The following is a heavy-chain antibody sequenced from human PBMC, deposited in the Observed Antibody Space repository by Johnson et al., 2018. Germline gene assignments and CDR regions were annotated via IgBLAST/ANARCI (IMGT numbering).Heavy chain of an antibody. CDR1: GGSISSYY. V-gene: IGHV4-59*01. CDR3: AGNTYYYDSSGYYYYYYMDV. Sequence: QVQLQESGPGLVKPSETLSLTCTVSGGSISSYYWSWIRQPPGKGLAWIGYIYYSGSTNYNPSLKSRVTISVDTSKNLFSLKLSSVTAADTAVYYCAGNTYYYDSSGYYYYYYMDVWGKGTTVTVSS. D-gene: IGHD3-22*01. J-gene: IGHJ6*03. CDR2: IYYSGST.